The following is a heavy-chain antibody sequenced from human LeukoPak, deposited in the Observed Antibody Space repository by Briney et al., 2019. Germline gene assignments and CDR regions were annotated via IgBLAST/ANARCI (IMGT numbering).Heavy chain of an antibody. J-gene: IGHJ6*02. D-gene: IGHD2-2*01. CDR2: ISGSGGST. V-gene: IGHV3-23*01. CDR3: ASYCSSTSCYGPGYYYYGMDV. CDR1: GFTFSSYA. Sequence: GGSLRLSCAASGFTFSSYAMSWVRQAPGKGLEWVAAISGSGGSTYYVDSVKGRFTISRDNSKNTLYLQMNSLRAEDTAVYYCASYCSSTSCYGPGYYYYGMDVWGQGTTVTVSS.